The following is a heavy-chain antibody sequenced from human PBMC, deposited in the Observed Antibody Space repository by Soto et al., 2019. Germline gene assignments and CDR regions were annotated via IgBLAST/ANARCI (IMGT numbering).Heavy chain of an antibody. V-gene: IGHV4-31*03. Sequence: PSETLSLTCTVSGGSISSGGYYWSWIRQHPGKGLEWIGYIYYSGSTYYNPSLKSRVTISVDTSKNQFSLKLSSVTAADTAVYYCALTQTTDRENGLYYYYYYMDVWGKGTTVTVSS. J-gene: IGHJ6*03. D-gene: IGHD4-4*01. CDR3: ALTQTTDRENGLYYYYYYMDV. CDR1: GGSISSGGYY. CDR2: IYYSGST.